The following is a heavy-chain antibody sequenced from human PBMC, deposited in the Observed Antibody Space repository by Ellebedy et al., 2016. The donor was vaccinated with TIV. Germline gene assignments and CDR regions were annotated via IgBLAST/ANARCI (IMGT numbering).Heavy chain of an antibody. CDR1: GFTFSSYA. J-gene: IGHJ4*02. Sequence: GESLKISCAASGFTFSSYAMSWVRQAPGKGLEWVSAISGSGGSTYYADSVKGRFTISRDNSKNTLYLQMNSLRAEDTAVYYCAREWGDSSGYYGPFDYWGQGTLVTVSS. D-gene: IGHD3-22*01. CDR3: AREWGDSSGYYGPFDY. V-gene: IGHV3-23*01. CDR2: ISGSGGST.